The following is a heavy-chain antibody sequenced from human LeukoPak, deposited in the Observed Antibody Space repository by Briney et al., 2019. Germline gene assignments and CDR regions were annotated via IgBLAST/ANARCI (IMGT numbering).Heavy chain of an antibody. D-gene: IGHD4-23*01. V-gene: IGHV3-23*01. CDR1: GFTFSSYA. CDR3: ARDARDGYGGNPFDY. J-gene: IGHJ4*02. CDR2: IRGSGGTT. Sequence: GGSLRLSCAASGFTFSSYAMYWVRQAPGKGLEWVSTIRGSGGTTYYADSVKGRFTISRDNSKNTLYLQMNSLRAEDTAVYYCARDARDGYGGNPFDYWGQGTLVTVSS.